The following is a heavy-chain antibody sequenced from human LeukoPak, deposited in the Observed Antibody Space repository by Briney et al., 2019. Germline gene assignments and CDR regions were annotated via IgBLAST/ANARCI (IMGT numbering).Heavy chain of an antibody. D-gene: IGHD3-9*01. V-gene: IGHV4-34*01. J-gene: IGHJ4*02. Sequence: SETLSLTCAVYGGSFSGYYWSWIRQPPGEGLEWIGEINHSGSTNYNPSLKSRVTISVDTSKNQFSLKLSSVTAADTAVYYCARLGILTGYYKGGYFDYWGQGTLVTVSS. CDR1: GGSFSGYY. CDR2: INHSGST. CDR3: ARLGILTGYYKGGYFDY.